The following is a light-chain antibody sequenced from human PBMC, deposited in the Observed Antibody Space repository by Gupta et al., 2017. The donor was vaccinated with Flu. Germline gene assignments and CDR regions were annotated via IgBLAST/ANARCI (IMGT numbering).Light chain of an antibody. CDR3: AAWDDSLNVVV. CDR2: SNN. V-gene: IGLV1-44*01. CDR1: SSNIRSNT. Sequence: SVMTQPHSVSGTTGSRVTICFSGSSSNIRSNTVNWYQQPPGTAPTLLIYSNNQRPSGIPDRFSGSRSGNSASLAISGVQSEDEADYYCAAWDDSLNVVVFGGGTKLTVL. J-gene: IGLJ2*01.